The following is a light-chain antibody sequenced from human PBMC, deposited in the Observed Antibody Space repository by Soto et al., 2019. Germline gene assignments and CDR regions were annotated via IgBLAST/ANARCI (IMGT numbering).Light chain of an antibody. CDR1: NIGSKS. Sequence: SYELAQPPSVSVAPGQTARITCGGNNIGSKSVHWYQQKPGQAPVLVVDDDSDRPSGIPERFSGSNSGNTATLTISRVEAGDEADYYCCSYGGSSTFPDVFGTGTKVTV. CDR2: DDS. J-gene: IGLJ1*01. V-gene: IGLV3-21*02. CDR3: CSYGGSSTFPDV.